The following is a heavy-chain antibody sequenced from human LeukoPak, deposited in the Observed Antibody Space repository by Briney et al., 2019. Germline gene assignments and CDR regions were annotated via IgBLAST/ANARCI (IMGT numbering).Heavy chain of an antibody. CDR1: EFTFSGSA. J-gene: IGHJ4*02. CDR3: ITRPEDAAAGLDF. CDR2: IRSKANSYAT. V-gene: IGHV3-73*01. D-gene: IGHD6-13*01. Sequence: GGSLRLSCAASEFTFSGSAMHWVRQASGKGLEWVGRIRSKANSYATAYAASVKGRFTISRDDSKNTAYLQMNSLKTEDTAVYYCITRPEDAAAGLDFWGQGTLVTVSS.